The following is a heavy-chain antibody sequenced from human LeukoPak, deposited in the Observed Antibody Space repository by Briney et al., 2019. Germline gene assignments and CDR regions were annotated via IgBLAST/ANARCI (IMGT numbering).Heavy chain of an antibody. V-gene: IGHV3-30-3*01. CDR1: GFTFSGYA. J-gene: IGHJ4*02. D-gene: IGHD6-13*01. CDR2: ISYDGSNE. CDR3: AKRCHYSINWYHYFDY. Sequence: PGGSLRLSCAASGFTFSGYAMHWVRQAPGKGLEWVAVISYDGSNEYYADSVKGRFTISRDNSKNTLFLQMNSLRPDDTAVYYCAKRCHYSINWYHYFDYWGQGTLVTVSS.